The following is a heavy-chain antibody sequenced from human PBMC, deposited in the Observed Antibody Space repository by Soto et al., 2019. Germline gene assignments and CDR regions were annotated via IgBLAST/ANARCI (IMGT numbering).Heavy chain of an antibody. CDR3: ARPFAAQTVAGFDS. J-gene: IGHJ4*02. V-gene: IGHV4-39*01. D-gene: IGHD6-19*01. CDR2: IPYSGNT. CDR1: GGSLSSGSYY. Sequence: QLQLQESGPGLVKPSETLTLTCTVSGGSLSSGSYYWGWIRQPPGKGLEWIGSIPYSGNTYYNPSLKTRVTLSVEASKNEFSSKLSSVTAADTAVYYCARPFAAQTVAGFDSWGQGTLVTVSS.